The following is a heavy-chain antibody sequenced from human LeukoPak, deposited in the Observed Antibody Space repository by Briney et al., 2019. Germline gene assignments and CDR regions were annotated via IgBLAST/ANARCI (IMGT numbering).Heavy chain of an antibody. CDR3: ARGGDTYYDILTGYLPLPFDY. V-gene: IGHV3-21*01. CDR2: ISSSSSYI. Sequence: GGSLRLSCAASGFTFSSYSMNWVRQAPGKGLEWVSSISSSSSYIYYADSAKGRFTISRDNAKNSLYLQMNSLRAEDTAVYYCARGGDTYYDILTGYLPLPFDYWGQGTLVTVSS. CDR1: GFTFSSYS. D-gene: IGHD3-9*01. J-gene: IGHJ4*02.